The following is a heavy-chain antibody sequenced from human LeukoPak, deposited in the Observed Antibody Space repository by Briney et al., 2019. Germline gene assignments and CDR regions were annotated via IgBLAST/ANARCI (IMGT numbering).Heavy chain of an antibody. J-gene: IGHJ6*02. V-gene: IGHV4-59*12. CDR2: IYYTGSA. Sequence: SETLSLTCTVSGAPITRYYWSWIRQPPGKGLEWIGYIYYTGSANYNPSLKSRVSISVDTSKNQFSLRLSSVTAADTAVYYCARDGVVRGGVTGYYYYYYGMDVWGQGTTVTVSS. CDR1: GAPITRYY. D-gene: IGHD3-10*01. CDR3: ARDGVVRGGVTGYYYYYYGMDV.